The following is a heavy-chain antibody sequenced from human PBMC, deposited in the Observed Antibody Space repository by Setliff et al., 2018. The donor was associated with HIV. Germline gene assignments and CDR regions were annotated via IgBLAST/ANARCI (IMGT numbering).Heavy chain of an antibody. V-gene: IGHV4-34*01. CDR2: INHSGST. D-gene: IGHD4-17*01. CDR3: ARYDYGDFDY. CDR1: GGSFSGYY. J-gene: IGHJ4*02. Sequence: PSETLSLTCAVFGGSFSGYYWSWIRQPPGKGLEWIGEINHSGSTDYNPSLKSRVTTSVDTSKNQFSLNLSSVTAADTAVYYCARYDYGDFDYWGQGTPVTVSS.